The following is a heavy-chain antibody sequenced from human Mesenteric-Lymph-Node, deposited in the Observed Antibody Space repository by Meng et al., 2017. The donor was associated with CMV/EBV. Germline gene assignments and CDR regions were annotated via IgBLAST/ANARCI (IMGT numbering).Heavy chain of an antibody. CDR2: INHSGSN. CDR3: ASKGPYGYGHFDY. Sequence: SLACAVYGGSFSGYYWSWIRQPPGKGLEWIGEINHSGSNNYNPSLKSRVTISVDTSKNQFSLKLSSVTAADTAVYYCASKGPYGYGHFDYWGQGTLVTVS. CDR1: GGSFSGYY. D-gene: IGHD5-18*01. J-gene: IGHJ4*02. V-gene: IGHV4-34*01.